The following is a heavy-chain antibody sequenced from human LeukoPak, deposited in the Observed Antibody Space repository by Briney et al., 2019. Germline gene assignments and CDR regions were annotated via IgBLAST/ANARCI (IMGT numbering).Heavy chain of an antibody. V-gene: IGHV1-2*02. J-gene: IGHJ6*02. D-gene: IGHD2-2*01. CDR1: GYTFTGYY. CDR3: ASCNSDIVVVPAVEEDYYYGMDV. Sequence: GASVKVSCKASGYTFTGYYMHWVRQAPGQGLEWMGWINPNSGGTNYAQKFQGRVTMTRDTSISTAYMELSRLRSDDTAVYYCASCNSDIVVVPAVEEDYYYGMDVWGQGTTVTVSS. CDR2: INPNSGGT.